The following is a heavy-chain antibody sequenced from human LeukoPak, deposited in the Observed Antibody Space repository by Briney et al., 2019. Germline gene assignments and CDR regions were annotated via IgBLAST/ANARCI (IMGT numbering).Heavy chain of an antibody. V-gene: IGHV3-21*01. CDR3: ARVSSSSWYTDY. J-gene: IGHJ4*02. CDR1: GFTFSSYS. CDR2: ISSSSSYI. Sequence: EGSLRLSCAASGFTFSSYSMNWVRQAPGKGLEWVSSISSSSSYIYYADSVKGRFTISRDNAKNSLYLQMNSLRAEDTAVYYCARVSSSSWYTDYWGQGTLVTVSS. D-gene: IGHD6-13*01.